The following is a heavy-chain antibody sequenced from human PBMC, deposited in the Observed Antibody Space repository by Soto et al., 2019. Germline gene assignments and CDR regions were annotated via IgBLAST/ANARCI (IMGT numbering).Heavy chain of an antibody. J-gene: IGHJ2*01. CDR2: IYYRGST. CDR3: ARFNWYYDL. V-gene: IGHV4-59*01. Sequence: QVQLQESGPGLVKPSETLSLTCTVSGGSISSYYWSWIRQPPGKGLEWIGYIYYRGSTNYNPSLKSHIIISVDTSKNLFSLKLSSVSDADTAMYYCARFNWYYDLWGRGTLVTVSS. CDR1: GGSISSYY.